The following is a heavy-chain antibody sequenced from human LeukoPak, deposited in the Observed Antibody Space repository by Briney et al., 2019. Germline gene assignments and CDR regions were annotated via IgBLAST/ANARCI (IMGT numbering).Heavy chain of an antibody. CDR2: NDYSGST. Sequence: SETLSLTCTVSGGPISTHYWSWSRQPQGKGLEWIGYNDYSGSTNYNPSLKSRVTISVDTSKNQFSLKLNSVTAADTAVYYCARGATFRGTYCMDVWGKGTTVTVSS. V-gene: IGHV4-59*11. CDR3: ARGATFRGTYCMDV. J-gene: IGHJ6*03. D-gene: IGHD3-10*01. CDR1: GGPISTHY.